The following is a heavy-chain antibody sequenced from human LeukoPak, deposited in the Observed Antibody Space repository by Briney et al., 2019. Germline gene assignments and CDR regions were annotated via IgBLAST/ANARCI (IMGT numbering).Heavy chain of an antibody. CDR2: IKQDGSEK. V-gene: IGHV3-7*01. D-gene: IGHD4/OR15-4a*01. Sequence: QTGGSLRLSCAASGFTFSSYWMSWVRQAPGKGREWVANIKQDGSEKYYVDSVKGRFTISRDNAKNSLYLQMSSLRAEDTAVYCCARRAGAYSHPYDYWGQGTLVTVSS. J-gene: IGHJ4*02. CDR1: GFTFSSYW. CDR3: ARRAGAYSHPYDY.